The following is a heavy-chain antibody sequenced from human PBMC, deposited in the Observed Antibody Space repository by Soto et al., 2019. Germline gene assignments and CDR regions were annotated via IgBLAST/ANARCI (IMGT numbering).Heavy chain of an antibody. CDR2: ISGSGGST. CDR3: AKDRGSGWYKDDAFDI. D-gene: IGHD6-19*01. V-gene: IGHV3-23*01. CDR1: GFTFSSYA. J-gene: IGHJ3*02. Sequence: GGSLRLSCAASGFTFSSYAMSWVRQAPGKGLEWVSAISGSGGSTYYADSVKGRFTISRDNSKNTLYLQMNSLRAEDTAVYYCAKDRGSGWYKDDAFDIWGQGTMVTVSS.